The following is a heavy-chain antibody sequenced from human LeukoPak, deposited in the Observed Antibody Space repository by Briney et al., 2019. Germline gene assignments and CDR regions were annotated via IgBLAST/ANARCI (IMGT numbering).Heavy chain of an antibody. CDR1: GYSFTSYW. D-gene: IGHD5-18*01. Sequence: GESLKISCKGSGYSFTSYWIGWVRQMPGKGLEWMGIIYPGGSDTRYSPSFQGQVTISADKSISTAYLQRSSLKASDTAMYYCARAGQPGGYSYDGQSRCYYYYYMDVWGKGTTVTVS. V-gene: IGHV5-51*01. J-gene: IGHJ6*03. CDR2: IYPGGSDT. CDR3: ARAGQPGGYSYDGQSRCYYYYYMDV.